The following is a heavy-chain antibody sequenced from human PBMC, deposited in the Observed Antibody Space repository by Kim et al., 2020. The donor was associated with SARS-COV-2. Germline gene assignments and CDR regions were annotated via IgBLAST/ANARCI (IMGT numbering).Heavy chain of an antibody. CDR1: GGSFSGYY. CDR2: INHSGST. CDR3: VGGSYYPLDY. Sequence: SETLSLTCAVYGGSFSGYYWSWIRQPPGKGLEWIGEINHSGSTNYNPSLKSRVTISVDTSKNQFSLKLSSVTAADTAVYYCVGGSYYPLDYWGQGTLVTVSS. J-gene: IGHJ4*02. D-gene: IGHD1-26*01. V-gene: IGHV4-34*01.